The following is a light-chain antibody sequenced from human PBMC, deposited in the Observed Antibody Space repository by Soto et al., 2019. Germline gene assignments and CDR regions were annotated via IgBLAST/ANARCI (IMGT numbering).Light chain of an antibody. V-gene: IGLV2-14*03. CDR2: DFN. CDR3: TSWTTSTTRI. Sequence: QSALTQPASVSGSPGQSITISCTGTSSDIGAYNFVSWYQQHPGKAPKLMLYDFNIRPSGVSNRFSGSKSGNTASLTISGLQAEDEADYYCTSWTTSTTRIFGGGTKLTVL. CDR1: SSDIGAYNF. J-gene: IGLJ2*01.